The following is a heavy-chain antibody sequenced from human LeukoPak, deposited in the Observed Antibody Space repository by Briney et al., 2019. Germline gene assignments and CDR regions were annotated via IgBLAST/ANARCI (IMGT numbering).Heavy chain of an antibody. D-gene: IGHD2/OR15-2a*01. CDR1: GGSISSSSYY. CDR3: ARARGLVIDY. Sequence: SETLSLTCTVSGGSISSSSYYWGWIRQPPGKGLEWIGSIYYSGSTYYNPSLKSRVTISVDTSKNQFSLKLSSVTAADTAVYFCARARGLVIDYGGQGTLVTVS. CDR2: IYYSGST. V-gene: IGHV4-39*01. J-gene: IGHJ4*02.